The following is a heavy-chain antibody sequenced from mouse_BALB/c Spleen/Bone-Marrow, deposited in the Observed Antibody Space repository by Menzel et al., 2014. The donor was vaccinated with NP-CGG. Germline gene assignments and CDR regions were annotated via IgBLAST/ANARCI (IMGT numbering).Heavy chain of an antibody. Sequence: MLVESAGGLVQPGGSLKLSCAASGFTFSSYTMSWVRQTPEKRLEWVAYISNGGGSTYYPDTVKGRFTISRDNAKNTLYLQMSSLKSEDTAMYYCARQIYFPYFDYWGQGTTLTVSS. CDR3: ARQIYFPYFDY. CDR1: GFTFSSYT. J-gene: IGHJ2*01. V-gene: IGHV5-12-2*01. D-gene: IGHD2-1*01. CDR2: ISNGGGST.